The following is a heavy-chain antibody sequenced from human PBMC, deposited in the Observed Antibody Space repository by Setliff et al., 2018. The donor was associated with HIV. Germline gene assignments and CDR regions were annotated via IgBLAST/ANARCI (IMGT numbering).Heavy chain of an antibody. CDR2: INPNSGGT. D-gene: IGHD2-8*01. CDR1: GYTFTGYH. J-gene: IGHJ5*02. Sequence: ASVKVSCKTSGYTFTGYHMHWVRQAPGQGLAWMGWINPNSGGTIYAQKFQDRVTISVDTSKNQFSLKLSSVTASDTAVYYCARATSPRPMVRGGWFDPWGQGTLVTVSS. V-gene: IGHV1-2*02. CDR3: ARATSPRPMVRGGWFDP.